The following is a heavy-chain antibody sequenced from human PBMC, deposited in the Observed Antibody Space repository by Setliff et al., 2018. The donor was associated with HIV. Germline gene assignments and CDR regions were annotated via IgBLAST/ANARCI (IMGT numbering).Heavy chain of an antibody. V-gene: IGHV1-69*10. J-gene: IGHJ3*02. CDR2: IIPILGIA. D-gene: IGHD3-22*01. CDR1: GGTFSGYA. Sequence: SVKVSCKASGGTFSGYAISWVRQAPGQGLEWMGGIIPILGIANYAQKFQGRVTITADKSTSTAYMELSSLRSEDTAVYYCARDMADYYDSSGYYIPDAFDIWGQGTMVTVSS. CDR3: ARDMADYYDSSGYYIPDAFDI.